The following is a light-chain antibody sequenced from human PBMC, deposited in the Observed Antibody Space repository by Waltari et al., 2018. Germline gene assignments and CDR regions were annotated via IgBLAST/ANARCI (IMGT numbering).Light chain of an antibody. V-gene: IGLV2-14*03. CDR2: DVS. CDR3: CSFTSRSTWV. CDR1: SSDVGGYKY. J-gene: IGLJ3*02. Sequence: QSALTQPASVSGSPGQSITISCTGTSSDVGGYKYVSWYQHHPGKAPKLLIFDVSYRPSGVSDRFSGSKSGNTASLTLSGLQAEDESDYYCCSFTSRSTWVFGGGTKLTVL.